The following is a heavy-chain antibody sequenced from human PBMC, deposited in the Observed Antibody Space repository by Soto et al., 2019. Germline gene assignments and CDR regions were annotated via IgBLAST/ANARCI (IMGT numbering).Heavy chain of an antibody. CDR3: ARCRALGLTMIDPSWFEP. CDR2: IIPIFGTA. V-gene: IGHV1-69*12. J-gene: IGHJ5*02. D-gene: IGHD3-22*01. Sequence: QVQLVQSGAEVKKPGSSVKVSCKASGGTFSSYAISWVRQAPGQGLEWMGGIIPIFGTANYAQKFQGRVTITADESTSTAYIELSSLRSEDTAVYYCARCRALGLTMIDPSWFEPWGQGTLVTVSS. CDR1: GGTFSSYA.